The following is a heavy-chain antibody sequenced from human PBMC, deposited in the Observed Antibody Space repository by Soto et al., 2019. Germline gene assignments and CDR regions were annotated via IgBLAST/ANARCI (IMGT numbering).Heavy chain of an antibody. CDR1: GFTFSSYA. Sequence: GGSLRHSCAASGFTFSSYAMSWVRQAPGKGLEWVPAISGSGGSTYYADSVKGRFTISRDNSKNTLYLQMNSLRAEDTAVYYFANWVLRFVDWFVVFYLWGQGTLVTVSS. J-gene: IGHJ5*02. CDR3: ANWVLRFVDWFVVFYL. D-gene: IGHD3-3*01. V-gene: IGHV3-23*01. CDR2: ISGSGGST.